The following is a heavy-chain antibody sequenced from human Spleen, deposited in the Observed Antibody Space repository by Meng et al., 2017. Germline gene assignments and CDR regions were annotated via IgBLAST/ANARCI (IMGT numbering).Heavy chain of an antibody. J-gene: IGHJ6*02. CDR2: IYHSGST. D-gene: IGHD4-17*01. CDR3: ARDNITVMTTVTTPGGMDV. V-gene: IGHV4-4*02. Sequence: GSLRLSCAVSGGSTSSSNWWSWVRQPPGKGLEWIGEIYHSGSTNYNPSLKSRVTISVDKSKNPFSLKLSSVTVADTAVYYCARDNITVMTTVTTPGGMDVWGQGTTVTGYS. CDR1: GGSTSSSNW.